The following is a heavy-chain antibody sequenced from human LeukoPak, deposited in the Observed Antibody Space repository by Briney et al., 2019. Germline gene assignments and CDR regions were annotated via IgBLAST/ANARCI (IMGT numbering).Heavy chain of an antibody. CDR1: GFTFDDYA. J-gene: IGHJ4*02. Sequence: GGSLRLSCAASGFTFDDYAMHWVRQAPGKGLEWVSGISWNSGSIGYADSVKGRFTISRDNAKNSLYLQMNSLRAEDTALYYYAKDIGAAIEFFDYWGQGTLVTVSS. CDR3: AKDIGAAIEFFDY. CDR2: ISWNSGSI. V-gene: IGHV3-9*01. D-gene: IGHD2-2*02.